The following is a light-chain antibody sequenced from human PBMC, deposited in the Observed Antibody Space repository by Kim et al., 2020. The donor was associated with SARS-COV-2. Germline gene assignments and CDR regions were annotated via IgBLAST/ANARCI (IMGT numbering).Light chain of an antibody. CDR3: QKSYSTPPVT. CDR2: AAS. CDR1: QSISSY. V-gene: IGKV1-39*01. J-gene: IGKJ4*01. Sequence: DIQMTQSPSSLSASVGDRVTITCRASQSISSYLNWYQQKPGKAPKLLIYAASSLQSGVPSRFSGSGSGTDFTLTISSLQPVDFATYYCQKSYSTPPVTFGGGTKVDIK.